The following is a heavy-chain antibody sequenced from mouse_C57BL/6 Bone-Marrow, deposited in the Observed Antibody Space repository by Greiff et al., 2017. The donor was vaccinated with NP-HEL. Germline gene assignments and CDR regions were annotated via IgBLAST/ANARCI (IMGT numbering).Heavy chain of an antibody. V-gene: IGHV5-9*01. J-gene: IGHJ2*01. CDR1: GFTFSSYT. Sequence: DVKLVESGGGLVKPGGSLKLSCAASGFTFSSYTMSWVRQTPEKRLEWVATISGGGGNTYYPDSVKGRFTISRDNAKNTLYLQMSSLRSEDTALYYCASTTVVAHDYWGQGTTLTVSS. D-gene: IGHD1-1*01. CDR3: ASTTVVAHDY. CDR2: ISGGGGNT.